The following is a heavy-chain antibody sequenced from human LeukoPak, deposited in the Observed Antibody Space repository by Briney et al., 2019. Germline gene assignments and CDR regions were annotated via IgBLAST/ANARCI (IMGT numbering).Heavy chain of an antibody. D-gene: IGHD5-18*01. CDR3: AKGTQLWSRGAFYI. V-gene: IGHV3-23*01. CDR1: GFTFSSFG. J-gene: IGHJ3*02. CDR2: ISGSGGST. Sequence: GGSLRLSCAASGFTFSSFGVNWVRQTPGKGLEWVSGISGSGGSTNYAESVKGRFTISRDNSKNTVYVQMNSLTAEDTAVYYCAKGTQLWSRGAFYIWGQGTMVTVSS.